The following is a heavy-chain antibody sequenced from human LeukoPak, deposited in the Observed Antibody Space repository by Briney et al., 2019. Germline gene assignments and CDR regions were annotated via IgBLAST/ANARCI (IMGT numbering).Heavy chain of an antibody. J-gene: IGHJ6*03. Sequence: GASVKVSCKASGGTLSSHAINWVRQAPGQGLEWMGGIIPIFGTTSYAQTFQGRLMITADESTSTAYMELSSLRSEDTAVYYCARESDYGYKYYMDVWGKGTTVTISS. V-gene: IGHV1-69*13. CDR1: GGTLSSHA. CDR2: IIPIFGTT. CDR3: ARESDYGYKYYMDV. D-gene: IGHD4-17*01.